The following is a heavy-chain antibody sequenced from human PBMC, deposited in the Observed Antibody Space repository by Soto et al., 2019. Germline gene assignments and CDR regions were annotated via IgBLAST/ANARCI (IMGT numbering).Heavy chain of an antibody. CDR1: GSTVSSNY. CDR2: IYSGGST. V-gene: IGHV3-53*01. CDR3: ARGGSYDILTGYYSYGMDV. D-gene: IGHD3-9*01. J-gene: IGHJ6*02. Sequence: PGGSLRLSCAASGSTVSSNYMSWVRQAPGKGLEWVSVIYSGGSTYYADSVKGRFTISRDNSKNTLYLQMNSLRAEDTAVYYCARGGSYDILTGYYSYGMDVWGQGTTVTVSS.